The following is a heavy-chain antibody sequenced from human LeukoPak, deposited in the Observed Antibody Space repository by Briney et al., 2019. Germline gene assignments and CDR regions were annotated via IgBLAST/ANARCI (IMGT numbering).Heavy chain of an antibody. D-gene: IGHD1-26*01. V-gene: IGHV3-23*01. CDR1: GFTFSSYA. J-gene: IGHJ4*02. CDR3: AKAQKAWELLHDFDY. CDR2: ISGGGGST. Sequence: GGSLRLSCAASGFTFSSYAMSWVRQAPGKGLEWVSAISGGGGSTYYADSVKGRFTISRDNSKNTLYLQMNSLRAEDTAVYYCAKAQKAWELLHDFDYWGQGTLVTVSS.